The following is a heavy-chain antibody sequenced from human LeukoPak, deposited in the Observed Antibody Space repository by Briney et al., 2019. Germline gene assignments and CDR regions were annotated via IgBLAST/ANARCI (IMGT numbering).Heavy chain of an antibody. CDR1: GFTFSSNW. Sequence: PGGSLRLSCVVSGFTFSSNWTHWVRQAPGKGLVWVSRINSDGSSTTYADSVKGRFTISRDNAKNTLYLQMNSLRVEDTAVYYCARDRMNINGGWGQGTLVTVSS. D-gene: IGHD2/OR15-2a*01. V-gene: IGHV3-74*01. CDR2: INSDGSST. J-gene: IGHJ4*02. CDR3: ARDRMNINGG.